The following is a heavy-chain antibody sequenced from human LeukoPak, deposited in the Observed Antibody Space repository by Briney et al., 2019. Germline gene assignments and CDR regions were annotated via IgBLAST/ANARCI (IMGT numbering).Heavy chain of an antibody. CDR2: ISAYNGNT. D-gene: IGHD3-3*01. CDR3: ARRVDAFDI. CDR1: GYTFTGYY. V-gene: IGHV1-18*04. Sequence: ASVKVSCKASGYTFTGYYLHWVRQAPGQGLEWMGWISAYNGNTNYAQKLQGRVTMTTDTSTSTAYMELRSLRSDDTAVYYCARRVDAFDIWGQGTMVTVSS. J-gene: IGHJ3*02.